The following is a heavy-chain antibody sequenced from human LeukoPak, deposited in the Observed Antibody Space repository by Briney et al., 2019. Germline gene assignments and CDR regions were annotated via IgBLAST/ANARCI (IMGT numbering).Heavy chain of an antibody. D-gene: IGHD2-2*01. CDR1: GYTLIGDY. CDR3: ARDVGEDCSSIDCYASDY. CDR2: INPSSGGT. J-gene: IGHJ4*02. V-gene: IGHV1-2*02. Sequence: ASVKVSCKPSGYTLIGDYIHWVRQAPGQGVEWMLWINPSSGGTNYAQKFQSRVSMTRDTSISTVYMELSTLRAEDTAVYYCARDVGEDCSSIDCYASDYWGQGTLVTVSS.